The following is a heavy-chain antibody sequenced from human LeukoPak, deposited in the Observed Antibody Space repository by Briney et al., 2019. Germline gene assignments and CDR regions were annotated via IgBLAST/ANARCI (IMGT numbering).Heavy chain of an antibody. Sequence: GGSLRLSCAASGFTLSSYWMHWVRHAPGKGLVWVSRIIRDGSCINYADSVKGRFTISRDDAKNTLYLQMNSLRAEDTAVYYCARDTITSSRFFDVWGRGTLVTVSS. D-gene: IGHD3-16*01. CDR2: IIRDGSCI. CDR1: GFTLSSYW. V-gene: IGHV3-74*01. J-gene: IGHJ2*01. CDR3: ARDTITSSRFFDV.